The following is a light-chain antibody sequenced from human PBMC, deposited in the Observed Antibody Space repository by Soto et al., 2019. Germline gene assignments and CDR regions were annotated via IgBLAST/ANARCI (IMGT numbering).Light chain of an antibody. CDR1: QSVSSN. CDR3: QQYNSWPPWT. V-gene: IGKV3-15*01. CDR2: GAS. J-gene: IGKJ1*01. Sequence: EIVMTQSPGTLSVSPGERATLSCRASQSVSSNLAWYRQKPGQAPRLLIYGASTRATGIPARFSGSGSGTEFTLTISSLQSEDFAVYYCQQYNSWPPWTFGQGTKVEIK.